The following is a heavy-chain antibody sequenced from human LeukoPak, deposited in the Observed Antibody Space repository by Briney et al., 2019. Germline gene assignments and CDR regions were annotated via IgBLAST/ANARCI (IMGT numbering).Heavy chain of an antibody. D-gene: IGHD4-17*01. Sequence: PGGSLRLSCVASGFTFSSYSMQWVRQTPGKWLEWVGILSYDGTNTYYGESVKGRFTISRDNSQNTVYLQMNSLRAEDTAVYYCAKGGTSVTRYVDYWGQGTLVTVSS. CDR1: GFTFSSYS. CDR2: LSYDGTNT. J-gene: IGHJ4*02. CDR3: AKGGTSVTRYVDY. V-gene: IGHV3-30*18.